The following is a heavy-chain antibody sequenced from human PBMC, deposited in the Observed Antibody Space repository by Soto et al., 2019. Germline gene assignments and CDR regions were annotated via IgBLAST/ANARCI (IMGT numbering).Heavy chain of an antibody. CDR3: AVEYYYDSSGYYYVGDFDY. Sequence: GESLKISCKGSGYSFTNYWITWVRQMPGKGLEWMGRIDPSDSYVNYSPSFQGHVTISADKSISTAYLQWSSLKASDTAMYYCAVEYYYDSSGYYYVGDFDYWGQGTLVTVSS. CDR1: GYSFTNYW. CDR2: IDPSDSYV. V-gene: IGHV5-10-1*01. D-gene: IGHD3-22*01. J-gene: IGHJ4*02.